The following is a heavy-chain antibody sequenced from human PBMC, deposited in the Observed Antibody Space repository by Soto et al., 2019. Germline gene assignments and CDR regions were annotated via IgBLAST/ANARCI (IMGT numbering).Heavy chain of an antibody. Sequence: GGSLRLSCAASGFTFGSYAMSWVRQAPGKGLEWVSAISGSGGGTYYADSVKGRFTISRDNSKNTLYLQMNSLRAEDTAVYFCAKCFYSGGYDLKFDYWGQGTLVTVSS. V-gene: IGHV3-23*01. J-gene: IGHJ4*02. CDR3: AKCFYSGGYDLKFDY. CDR1: GFTFGSYA. D-gene: IGHD5-12*01. CDR2: ISGSGGGT.